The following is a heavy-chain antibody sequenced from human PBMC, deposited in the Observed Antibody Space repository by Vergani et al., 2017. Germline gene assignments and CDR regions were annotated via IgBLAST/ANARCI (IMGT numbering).Heavy chain of an antibody. CDR2: ISSSGSYT. V-gene: IGHV3-48*03. D-gene: IGHD7-27*01. CDR3: ARGEVANWAIDY. CDR1: GFTFSSYE. J-gene: IGHJ4*02. Sequence: EVQLVESGGGLVQPGGSLRLSCAASGFTFSSYEMNWVRQAPGKGLEWVSYISSSGSYTNYADSVKGRFTISRDNAKNSLYLQMNSLRAEDTAVYYCARGEVANWAIDYWGQGTLVTVSS.